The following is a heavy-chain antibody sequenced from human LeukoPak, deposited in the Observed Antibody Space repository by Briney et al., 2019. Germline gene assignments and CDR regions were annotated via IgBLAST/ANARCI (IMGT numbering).Heavy chain of an antibody. J-gene: IGHJ5*02. D-gene: IGHD2-2*01. V-gene: IGHV4-38-2*02. CDR3: ARGPTGYCSSTSCALTAWFDP. Sequence: SETLSLTCTVSGYPISSGYYWGWIRQPPGKGLEWIGRIYHSGSTYYNPSLKSRVTISVDTSKNQFFLNLSSVTAADTAVYYCARGPTGYCSSTSCALTAWFDPWGQGTLVTVSS. CDR2: IYHSGST. CDR1: GYPISSGYY.